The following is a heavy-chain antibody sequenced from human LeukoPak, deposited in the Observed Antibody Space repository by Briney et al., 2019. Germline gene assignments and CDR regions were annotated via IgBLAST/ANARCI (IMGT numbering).Heavy chain of an antibody. V-gene: IGHV4-59*01. CDR1: LGSLSRYY. Sequence: SETLSLTCMHPLGSLSRYYWSSIRQPPGKGLEWIGHVYYSGSTNYNPSLKSRVTISVDTSKNQFSLKLTSVTAADTAVYYCARGYSGYDQYYYYYYYMDVWGKGTTVTVSS. D-gene: IGHD5-12*01. CDR3: ARGYSGYDQYYYYYYYMDV. CDR2: VYYSGST. J-gene: IGHJ6*03.